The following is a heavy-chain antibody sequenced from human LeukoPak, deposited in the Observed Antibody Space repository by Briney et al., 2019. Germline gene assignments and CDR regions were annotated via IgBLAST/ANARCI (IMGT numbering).Heavy chain of an antibody. CDR2: IYYSGST. CDR1: GGSISSSSYY. D-gene: IGHD5-18*01. V-gene: IGHV4-39*01. Sequence: SETLSLTCTVSGGSISSSSYYWGWIRQPPGKGLEWIGSIYYSGSTYYNPSLKSRVTISVDTSKNQFSLKLSSVTAADTAVYYCARGSGYSYGYEFDPWGQGTLVTVSS. J-gene: IGHJ5*02. CDR3: ARGSGYSYGYEFDP.